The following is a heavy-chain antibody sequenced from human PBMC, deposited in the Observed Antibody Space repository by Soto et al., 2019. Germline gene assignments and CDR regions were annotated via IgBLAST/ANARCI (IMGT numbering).Heavy chain of an antibody. J-gene: IGHJ4*01. CDR1: GGSISSYY. Sequence: SETLSLTCTVSGGSISSYYWSWIRQPPGKGLEWIGEINHSGSTNYNPSLKSRVTISVDTSKNQFSLKLSSVTAADTAVYYCARGDLRADYWGQGTLVTVSS. V-gene: IGHV4-34*01. CDR3: ARGDLRADY. CDR2: INHSGST.